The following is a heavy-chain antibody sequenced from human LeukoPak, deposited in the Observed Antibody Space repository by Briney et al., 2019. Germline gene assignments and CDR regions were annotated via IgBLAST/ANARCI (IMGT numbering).Heavy chain of an antibody. CDR1: GYSISGGYY. J-gene: IGHJ4*02. D-gene: IGHD3/OR15-3a*01. CDR2: IFRSWTT. Sequence: LSETLSLTCTVSGYSISGGYYWGWVGPPPGKGLQWIGSIFRSWTTYYSPTLRRRLSISLETSRTQFPLKLPSVTATDTAVYYWVGGRGGLGIYQFEYWGQGALVIVPS. V-gene: IGHV4-38-2*02. CDR3: VGGRGGLGIYQFEY.